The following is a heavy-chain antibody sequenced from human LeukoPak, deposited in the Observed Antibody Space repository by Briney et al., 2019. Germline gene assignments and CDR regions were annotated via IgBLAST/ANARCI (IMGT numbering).Heavy chain of an antibody. CDR3: ASNPSGNWYPGWFDP. D-gene: IGHD6-13*01. Sequence: PSETLSLTCTVSGGSISSGSYYWSWIRQPAGKGLEWIGRIYTSGSTNYNPSLKSRVTISVDTSKNQFSLKLSSVTAADTAVYYCASNPSGNWYPGWFDPWGQGTLVTVSS. CDR1: GGSISSGSYY. J-gene: IGHJ5*02. CDR2: IYTSGST. V-gene: IGHV4-61*02.